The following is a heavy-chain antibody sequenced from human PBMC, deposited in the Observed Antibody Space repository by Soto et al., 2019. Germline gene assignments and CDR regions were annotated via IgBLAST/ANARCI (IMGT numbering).Heavy chain of an antibody. Sequence: PSETLSLTCTVSGGYISSGGYYWSWIRQHPGKGLEWIGYIYYSGSTYYNPSLKSRVTISVDTSMNQFSLKLSSVTAADTAVYYCARADLGILTGYSTFDYWGQGTLVTVSS. V-gene: IGHV4-31*03. CDR2: IYYSGST. CDR3: ARADLGILTGYSTFDY. CDR1: GGYISSGGYY. J-gene: IGHJ4*02. D-gene: IGHD3-9*01.